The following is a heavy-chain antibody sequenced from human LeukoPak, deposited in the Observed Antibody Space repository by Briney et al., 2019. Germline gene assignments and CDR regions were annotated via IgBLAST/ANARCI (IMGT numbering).Heavy chain of an antibody. CDR2: IKEDGSET. V-gene: IGHV3-7*01. D-gene: IGHD1-1*01. CDR3: ARDGVPVRLVAWFDP. Sequence: GGSLRLSCAPSGFTLRNYWMSWVRQAPGKGLEWVASIKEDGSETYCVDSVKGRFIISRDNAKNSLYLQMNSLRAEDTAVYYCARDGVPVRLVAWFDPWGQGTLVTVSS. J-gene: IGHJ5*02. CDR1: GFTLRNYW.